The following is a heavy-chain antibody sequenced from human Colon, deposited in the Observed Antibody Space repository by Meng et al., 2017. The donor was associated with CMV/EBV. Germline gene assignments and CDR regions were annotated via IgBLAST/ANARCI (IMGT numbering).Heavy chain of an antibody. CDR1: GGTLSSYT. J-gene: IGHJ5*02. CDR3: ARDSNWFDP. Sequence: KVSCKASGGTLSSYTISWVRQAPGQGLEWMGRIIPILGIANYAQKFQGRVTITADKSTSTAYMELSSLRSEDTAVYYCARDSNWFDPWGQGTLVTVSS. V-gene: IGHV1-69*04. CDR2: IIPILGIA.